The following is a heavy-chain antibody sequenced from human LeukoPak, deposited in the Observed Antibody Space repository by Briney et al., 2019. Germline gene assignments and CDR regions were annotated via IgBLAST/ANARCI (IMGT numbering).Heavy chain of an antibody. Sequence: AGGSLRLSCGASGFTLSSYWVHWVRQGPGKGLVWVSSINSDGSNTIYADSVKGRFTISRDNAKNTVYLQMNSLRDEDTAVYYCARDGFGGSYSYWGQGTLVTVSS. V-gene: IGHV3-74*01. J-gene: IGHJ4*02. CDR3: ARDGFGGSYSY. CDR2: INSDGSNT. CDR1: GFTLSSYW. D-gene: IGHD1-26*01.